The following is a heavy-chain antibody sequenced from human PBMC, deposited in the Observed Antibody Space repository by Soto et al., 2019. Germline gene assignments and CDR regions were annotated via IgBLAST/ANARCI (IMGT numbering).Heavy chain of an antibody. CDR1: GDSISSRSYY. J-gene: IGHJ4*02. V-gene: IGHV4-39*01. CDR2: IYYSGST. Sequence: SETLSLTCTVTGDSISSRSYYWGWIRQPPGKGLEWIGSIYYSGSTYNNPSLRSRVSMSIDTSKDQFSLKLKSVTAADTALYFCARQRTSVVTQAYFDVWGPGYMVTVSS. CDR3: ARQRTSVVTQAYFDV. D-gene: IGHD2-21*02.